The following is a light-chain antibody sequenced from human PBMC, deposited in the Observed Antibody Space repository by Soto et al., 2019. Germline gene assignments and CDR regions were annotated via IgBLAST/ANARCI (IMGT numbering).Light chain of an antibody. V-gene: IGLV2-14*01. J-gene: IGLJ2*01. Sequence: QSALTQPASVSGSPGQSITISCTGTSSDVGGYNYVSWYQQHTGKAPKLMIYDVSNRPSGVSNRFSGSKSGNTASLTISGLQAEDEADYYCSSYTSSSTLAIAGGTKLPVL. CDR2: DVS. CDR3: SSYTSSSTLA. CDR1: SSDVGGYNY.